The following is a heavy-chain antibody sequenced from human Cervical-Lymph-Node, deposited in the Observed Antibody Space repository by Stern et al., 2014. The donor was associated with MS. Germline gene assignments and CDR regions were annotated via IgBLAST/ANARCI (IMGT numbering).Heavy chain of an antibody. J-gene: IGHJ4*02. Sequence: EVQLVESGGGLVQPGGSLRLSCAASGFTFSSYAMNWVRQAPGKGLEWVSAISDSGDYTYYGDSVKGRFTISRDNSKNAVFLQMNRLGAEDTAIYYCAKRMDGSGYRHFDHWGQGTLVTVSS. CDR3: AKRMDGSGYRHFDH. D-gene: IGHD3-22*01. CDR1: GFTFSSYA. CDR2: ISDSGDYT. V-gene: IGHV3-23*04.